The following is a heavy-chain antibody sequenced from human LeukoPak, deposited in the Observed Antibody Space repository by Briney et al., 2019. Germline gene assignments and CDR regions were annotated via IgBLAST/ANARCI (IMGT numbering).Heavy chain of an antibody. CDR3: AKAVRSMVTGGGYFDS. V-gene: IGHV3-23*01. J-gene: IGHJ4*02. CDR2: LSGGGDSR. CDR1: GFAFSNYA. Sequence: GGSLRLSCAASGFAFSNYAMSWVRQAPGKGLELVSSLSGGGDSRYYADSVMGRFTISRDNSKNTLYLQMNSLRAEDTAVYYCAKAVRSMVTGGGYFDSWGQGTLVTVSP. D-gene: IGHD3-10*01.